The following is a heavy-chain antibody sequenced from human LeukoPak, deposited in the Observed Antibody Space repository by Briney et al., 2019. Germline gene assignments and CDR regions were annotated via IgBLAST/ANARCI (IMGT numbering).Heavy chain of an antibody. J-gene: IGHJ4*02. CDR2: TNHSGST. V-gene: IGHV4-34*01. Sequence: PSEAVSRTCAVYGGSVSVFYWSWIGHPPGKGREWMGETNHSGSTNSNPSLRSGSTISVDTSRTQFSLKLSSVTAADPAVYYCARGQRGYSYGYRVGSLCVFDYWGQGTLVTVSS. D-gene: IGHD5-18*01. CDR3: ARGQRGYSYGYRVGSLCVFDY. CDR1: GGSVSVFY.